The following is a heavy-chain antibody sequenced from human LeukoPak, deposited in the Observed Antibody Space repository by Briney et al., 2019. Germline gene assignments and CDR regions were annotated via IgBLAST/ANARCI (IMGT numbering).Heavy chain of an antibody. D-gene: IGHD3-3*01. CDR2: IYYSGST. J-gene: IGHJ4*02. CDR3: ARGLWSGLLPGYFDY. Sequence: SETLSLTCTVSGGSISSSNYYWGWIRQPPGKGLEWIGSIYYSGSTSYNPSLKSRVIISVDTSKNRFSLNVTSVTAADTAVYYCARGLWSGLLPGYFDYWGQGTLVTVSS. V-gene: IGHV4-39*07. CDR1: GGSISSSNYY.